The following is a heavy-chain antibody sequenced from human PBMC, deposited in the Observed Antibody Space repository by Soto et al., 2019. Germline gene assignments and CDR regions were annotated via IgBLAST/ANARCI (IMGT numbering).Heavy chain of an antibody. CDR1: GGTFSSYA. Sequence: QVQLVQSGAEVKKPGSSVKVSCKASGGTFSSYAISWVRQAPGQGLEWMGGIIPILGTANYAQKFQGRVTITADESTSTACMELSRLRSEDPAVDYCARDRPLKYYDSRRVRWFAPWGPGTLVTVSS. CDR3: ARDRPLKYYDSRRVRWFAP. CDR2: IIPILGTA. D-gene: IGHD3-22*01. J-gene: IGHJ5*02. V-gene: IGHV1-69*01.